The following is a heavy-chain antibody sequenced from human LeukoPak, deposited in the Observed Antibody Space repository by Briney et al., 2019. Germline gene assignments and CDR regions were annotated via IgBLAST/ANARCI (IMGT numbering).Heavy chain of an antibody. V-gene: IGHV3-48*01. CDR1: GFTFSSYR. D-gene: IGHD1-7*01. J-gene: IGHJ5*02. Sequence: GGSLRLSCAASGFTFSSYRMNWVRQAPGKGLEWVSYISSSSSTIYYADSVKGRFTISRDNAENSLYLQMNSLRAEDTAVYYCARDLTGTTPNWFDPWGQGTLVTVSS. CDR3: ARDLTGTTPNWFDP. CDR2: ISSSSSTI.